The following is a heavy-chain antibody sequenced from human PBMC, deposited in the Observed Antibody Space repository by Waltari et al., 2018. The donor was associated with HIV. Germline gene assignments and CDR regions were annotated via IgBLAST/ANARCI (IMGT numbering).Heavy chain of an antibody. D-gene: IGHD2-15*01. CDR3: AREGGIVGRAFDY. J-gene: IGHJ4*02. V-gene: IGHV3-7*01. Sequence: EVQLVESGGGLVQPGGSLRLSCAASGFTFSSYWMSWVRQAPGKGLELLANIKQDGSEKDYVDSVKGRFTISGDNAMNSLYLQLNSLRAEDTAVYYCAREGGIVGRAFDYWGQGTLVTVSS. CDR2: IKQDGSEK. CDR1: GFTFSSYW.